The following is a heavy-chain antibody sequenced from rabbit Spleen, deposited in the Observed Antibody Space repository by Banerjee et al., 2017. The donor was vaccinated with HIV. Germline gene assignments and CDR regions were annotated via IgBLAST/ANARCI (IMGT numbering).Heavy chain of an antibody. V-gene: IGHV1S40*01. CDR1: GLPFNSGNY. D-gene: IGHD6-1*01. CDR2: IYAASSGDT. J-gene: IGHJ4*01. CDR3: ARDEVYAGYAGFGYATLHDFNL. Sequence: QSLEGSGGDLVKPGASLTLTCTASGLPFNSGNYMCWVRQAPGKGLEWLGCIYAASSGDTYYANWAKGRFTISKTSSTTVTLQMTSLTAADTATYFCARDEVYAGYAGFGYATLHDFNLWGPGTLVTVS.